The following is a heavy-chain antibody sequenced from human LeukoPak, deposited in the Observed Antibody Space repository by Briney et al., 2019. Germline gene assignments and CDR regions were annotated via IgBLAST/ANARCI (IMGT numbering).Heavy chain of an antibody. D-gene: IGHD3-22*01. CDR3: AREIWYYYDSSGYFDY. CDR2: INPNSGGT. CDR1: GYTFTGYY. J-gene: IGHJ4*02. V-gene: IGHV1-2*02. Sequence: ASVKVSCKASGYTFTGYYMHWVRQAPGQGLEWMGWINPNSGGTNYVQKFQGRVTMTRDTSISTAYMELRSLRSDDTAVYYCAREIWYYYDSSGYFDYWGQGTLVTVSS.